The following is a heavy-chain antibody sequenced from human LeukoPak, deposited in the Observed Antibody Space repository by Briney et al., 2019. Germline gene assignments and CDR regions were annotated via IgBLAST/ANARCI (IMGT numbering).Heavy chain of an antibody. CDR2: IYYSGST. V-gene: IGHV4-59*01. D-gene: IGHD1-26*01. Sequence: KPSETLSLTCTVSGGSISSYYWSWIRQPPGKGLEWIGYIYYSGSTNYNPSLKSRVTISVDTSKNQFSLKLSSVTAADTAVYYCARGINSGSYWCVHYFDYWGQGTLVTVSS. J-gene: IGHJ4*02. CDR3: ARGINSGSYWCVHYFDY. CDR1: GGSISSYY.